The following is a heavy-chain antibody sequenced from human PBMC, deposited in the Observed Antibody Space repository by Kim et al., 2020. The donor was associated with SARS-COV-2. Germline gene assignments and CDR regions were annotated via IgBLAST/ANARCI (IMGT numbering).Heavy chain of an antibody. V-gene: IGHV1-46*01. Sequence: ASVKVSCKASGNTLTRYHIHWVRQAPGQGLEWMGIIDPSGGSTSYAQKFQGRVSMTRDASSSTVYMELRSLRSEDTAIYYCATVKLARVLTFDSWGQGTL. CDR2: IDPSGGST. D-gene: IGHD2-8*01. CDR1: GNTLTRYH. J-gene: IGHJ4*02. CDR3: ATVKLARVLTFDS.